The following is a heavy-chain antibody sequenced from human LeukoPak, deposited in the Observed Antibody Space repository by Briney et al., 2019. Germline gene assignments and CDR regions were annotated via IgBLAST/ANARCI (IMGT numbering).Heavy chain of an antibody. CDR3: AKVMTRTMVRGVPPSDY. D-gene: IGHD3-10*01. CDR1: GFTFSSYA. J-gene: IGHJ4*02. Sequence: GGSLRLSCAASGFTFSSYAMTWVRQAPGKGLEWVSTISGSGGSAYYADSVKGRFTISRDNSKNTLYLQMSSLRAEDTAVYYCAKVMTRTMVRGVPPSDYWGQGTLVSVSS. CDR2: ISGSGGSA. V-gene: IGHV3-23*01.